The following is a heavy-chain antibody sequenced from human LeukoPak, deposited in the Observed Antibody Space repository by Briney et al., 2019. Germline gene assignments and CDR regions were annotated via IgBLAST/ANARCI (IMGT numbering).Heavy chain of an antibody. J-gene: IGHJ2*01. D-gene: IGHD4-23*01. CDR1: GGSISSYY. CDR3: AREGGDYGGNSQFWYFDL. CDR2: IYYSGST. V-gene: IGHV4-59*12. Sequence: SETLSLTCTVSGGSISSYYWSWIRQPPGKGLEWIGNIYYSGSTNYNPSLKSRVTISVDTSKNQFSLKLSSVTAADTAVYYCAREGGDYGGNSQFWYFDLWGRGTLVTVSS.